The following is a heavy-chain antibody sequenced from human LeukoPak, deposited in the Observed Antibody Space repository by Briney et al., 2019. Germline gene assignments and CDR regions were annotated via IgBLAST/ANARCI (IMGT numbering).Heavy chain of an antibody. V-gene: IGHV3-23*01. D-gene: IGHD3-22*01. CDR2: ISGSGGST. Sequence: GGSLRLSCAASGFTFSSYAMSWVRQAPGKGLEWVSAISGSGGSTYYADSVKGRFTISRDNSKNTLYLQMNSLRAEDTAAYYCAKDRLRGYYYDSSGHQTYYFDYWGQGTLVTVSS. J-gene: IGHJ4*02. CDR1: GFTFSSYA. CDR3: AKDRLRGYYYDSSGHQTYYFDY.